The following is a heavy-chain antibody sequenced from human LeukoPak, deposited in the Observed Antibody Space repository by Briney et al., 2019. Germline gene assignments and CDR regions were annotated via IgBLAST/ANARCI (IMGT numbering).Heavy chain of an antibody. D-gene: IGHD2-2*01. J-gene: IGHJ4*02. V-gene: IGHV4-31*03. CDR3: ARGFGGSSTSYAYPFGY. CDR2: IYYSGST. Sequence: SETLSLTCTVSGGSISSGGYYWSWIRQHPGKGLEWIGYIYYSGSTYYNLSLKSRITISVDTSKNQFSLKLSSVTAADTAVYYCARGFGGSSTSYAYPFGYWGQGTLVTVSS. CDR1: GGSISSGGYY.